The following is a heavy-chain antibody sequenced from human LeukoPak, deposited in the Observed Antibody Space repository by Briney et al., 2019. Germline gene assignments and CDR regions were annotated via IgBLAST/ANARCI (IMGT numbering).Heavy chain of an antibody. Sequence: ASVKVSCKASGYTFTGYYMHWVRQAPGQGLEWMGGIIPIFGTANYAQKFQGRVTITADESTSTAYMELSSLRSEDTAVYYCARDRVGFGELSSWGQGTLVTVSS. CDR1: GYTFTGYY. D-gene: IGHD3-10*01. CDR2: IIPIFGTA. J-gene: IGHJ5*02. V-gene: IGHV1-69*13. CDR3: ARDRVGFGELSS.